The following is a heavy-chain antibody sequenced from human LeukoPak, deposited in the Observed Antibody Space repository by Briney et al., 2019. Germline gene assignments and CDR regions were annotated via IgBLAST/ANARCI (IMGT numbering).Heavy chain of an antibody. V-gene: IGHV3-48*04. CDR2: ISSSGSTI. CDR3: ARSEYDILTGYYGQTYYFDY. D-gene: IGHD3-9*01. Sequence: PGGSLRLSCAASGFTFSSYGMNWVRQAPGKGLEWVSYISSSGSTIYYADSVKGRFTISRDNAKNSLYLQMNSLRAEDTAVYYCARSEYDILTGYYGQTYYFDYWGQGTLVTVSS. J-gene: IGHJ4*02. CDR1: GFTFSSYG.